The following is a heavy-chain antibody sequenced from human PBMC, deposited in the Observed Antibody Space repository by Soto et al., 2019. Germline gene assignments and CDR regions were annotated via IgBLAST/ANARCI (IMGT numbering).Heavy chain of an antibody. D-gene: IGHD1-26*01. Sequence: SVKVSCKASGGTLSSYAISWVRQAPGQGLEWMGGIIPIFGTANYAQKFQGRVTITADKSTSTAYMELSSLRSEDTAVYYCALVASGSYYSGAFDIWGQGTMVTVSS. CDR1: GGTLSSYA. V-gene: IGHV1-69*06. J-gene: IGHJ3*02. CDR2: IIPIFGTA. CDR3: ALVASGSYYSGAFDI.